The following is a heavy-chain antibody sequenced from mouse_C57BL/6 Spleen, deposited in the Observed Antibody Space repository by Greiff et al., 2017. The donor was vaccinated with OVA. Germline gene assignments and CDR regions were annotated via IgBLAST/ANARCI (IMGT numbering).Heavy chain of an antibody. CDR2: FYPGSGSN. CDR3: ARREERALVDCFDY. Sequence: QVQLQQSGAELVKPGASVKLSCKASGYTFTEYTIHWVKQRSGQGLEWIGWFYPGSGSNKYNEKFKDKATLHAAKSSSTVERELIRLTSEDSAVYVCARREERALVDCFDYWGQGTTLTVSS. J-gene: IGHJ2*01. D-gene: IGHD1-1*02. CDR1: GYTFTEYT. V-gene: IGHV1-62-2*01.